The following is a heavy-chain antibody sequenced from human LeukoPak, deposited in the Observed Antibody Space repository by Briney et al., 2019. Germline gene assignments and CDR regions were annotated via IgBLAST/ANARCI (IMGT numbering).Heavy chain of an antibody. CDR1: GGSISSYY. CDR3: ARDRYGGNTNNCFDP. Sequence: PSETLSLTCTVCGGSISSYYWSWIRQPAGKGLEGIGRIYRSGTPNYNPSLTSRVTMSVDTSKNQIFLKLSSVTAADTAIYYCARDRYGGNTNNCFDPWGQGTLVTVSS. CDR2: IYRSGTP. D-gene: IGHD2-15*01. J-gene: IGHJ5*02. V-gene: IGHV4-4*07.